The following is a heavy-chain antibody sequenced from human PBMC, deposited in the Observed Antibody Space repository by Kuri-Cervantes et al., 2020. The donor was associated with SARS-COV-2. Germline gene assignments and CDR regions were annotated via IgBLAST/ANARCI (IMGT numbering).Heavy chain of an antibody. CDR1: GGSFSGYY. CDR2: INHRGST. CDR3: ARTDNSGYSYYFDY. J-gene: IGHJ4*02. D-gene: IGHD3-22*01. Sequence: LRLSCAVYGGSFSGYYWSWIRQPPGKGLEWIGEINHRGSTNYNPSLKSRVTISVDTSKNQFSLKLSSVTAADTAVYYCARTDNSGYSYYFDYWGQGTLVTVSS. V-gene: IGHV4-34*01.